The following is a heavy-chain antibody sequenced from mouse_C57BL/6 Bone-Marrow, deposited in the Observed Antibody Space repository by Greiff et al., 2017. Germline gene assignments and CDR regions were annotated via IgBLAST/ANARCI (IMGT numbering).Heavy chain of an antibody. CDR3: ARERGFITTVVGPFDY. V-gene: IGHV1-69*01. D-gene: IGHD1-1*01. CDR2: IDPSDSYT. Sequence: QVQLQQPGAELVMPGASVKLSCKASGYTFTSYWMHWVKQRPGQGLEWIGEIDPSDSYTNYNQKFKGKSTLTVDKSSSTAYMQLSSLTSEDSAVYYGARERGFITTVVGPFDYWGQGTTLTVSS. J-gene: IGHJ2*01. CDR1: GYTFTSYW.